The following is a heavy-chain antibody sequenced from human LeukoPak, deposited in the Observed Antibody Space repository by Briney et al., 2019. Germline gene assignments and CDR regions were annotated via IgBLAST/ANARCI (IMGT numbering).Heavy chain of an antibody. Sequence: GGSLRLSCAASGFTFSNAWMSWVRQAPWKGLEWVGRIKSKTDGGTTDYAPPVKGRFTISRDDSKNTLYLQMNSLNTEDTAVYYCTTGGQQTPYYYGMDVWGQGTTVTVSS. CDR1: GFTFSNAW. CDR2: IKSKTDGGTT. D-gene: IGHD6-13*01. J-gene: IGHJ6*02. V-gene: IGHV3-15*01. CDR3: TTGGQQTPYYYGMDV.